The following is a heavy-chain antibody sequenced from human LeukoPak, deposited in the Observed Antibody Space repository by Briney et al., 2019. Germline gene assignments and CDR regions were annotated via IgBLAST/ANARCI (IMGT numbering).Heavy chain of an antibody. D-gene: IGHD2-2*01. Sequence: GGSLRLSCAASGXTFTNYAMSWVRQAPGKGLEWVAAVNGRGGSTYYADSVKGRFTISRDNSKNSLYLQMNSLRAEDTAVYYCARDSSSTSCYGYWGQGTLVTVSS. CDR2: VNGRGGST. V-gene: IGHV3-23*01. J-gene: IGHJ4*02. CDR3: ARDSSSTSCYGY. CDR1: GXTFTNYA.